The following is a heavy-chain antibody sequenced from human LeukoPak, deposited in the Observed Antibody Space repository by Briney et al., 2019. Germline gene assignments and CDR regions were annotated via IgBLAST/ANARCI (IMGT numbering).Heavy chain of an antibody. J-gene: IGHJ4*02. CDR3: ARDQRPGLAIVGATTGY. CDR1: GGSISSSGYY. V-gene: IGHV4-61*08. Sequence: RSSETLSLTCTVSGGSISSSGYYWSWIRQPPGKGLEWIGYIYYSGSTNYNPSLKSRVTISVDTSKNQFSLKLSSVTAADTAVYYCARDQRPGLAIVGATTGYWGQGTLVTVSS. D-gene: IGHD1-26*01. CDR2: IYYSGST.